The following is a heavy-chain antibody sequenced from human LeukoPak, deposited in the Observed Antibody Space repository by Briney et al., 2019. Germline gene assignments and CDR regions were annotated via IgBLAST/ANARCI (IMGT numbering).Heavy chain of an antibody. J-gene: IGHJ4*02. Sequence: GGSPRLSCAASGFTVSSNYMSWVRQAPGKGLEWVSFIYSGGSTYYADSVKGRFTISRDNSKNTLYLQMNSLRAEDTAVYYCATSVRRYYFDYWGQGTLVTVSS. V-gene: IGHV3-53*01. D-gene: IGHD2-8*01. CDR1: GFTVSSNY. CDR2: IYSGGST. CDR3: ATSVRRYYFDY.